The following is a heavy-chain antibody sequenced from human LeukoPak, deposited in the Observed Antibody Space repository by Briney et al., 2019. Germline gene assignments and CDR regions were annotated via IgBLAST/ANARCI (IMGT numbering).Heavy chain of an antibody. CDR3: ARVGDFTRPVSPPLG. Sequence: SETLSLTCTVSGGSISSYYWSWIRQPPGKGLEWIGYIYYSGSTNYNPSLKSRVTISVDTSKNQFSLKLSSVTAADTAVYYCARVGDFTRPVSPPLGWGQGTLVTVSS. CDR1: GGSISSYY. D-gene: IGHD2-21*01. J-gene: IGHJ4*02. V-gene: IGHV4-59*12. CDR2: IYYSGST.